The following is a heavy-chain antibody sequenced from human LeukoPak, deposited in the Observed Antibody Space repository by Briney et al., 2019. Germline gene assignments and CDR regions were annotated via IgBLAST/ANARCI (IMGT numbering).Heavy chain of an antibody. Sequence: PSETLSLTCTVSGVSISSYYWTWIRRPAGRGLEWIGRIHGSGSTAYSPSLRSRVTMSLDTSRNQFSLKLNSVTAADTAVYYCARGPERVVADKSYYYYGMDVWGQGTTVTVSS. CDR3: ARGPERVVADKSYYYYGMDV. D-gene: IGHD2-15*01. CDR2: IHGSGST. V-gene: IGHV4-4*07. J-gene: IGHJ6*02. CDR1: GVSISSYY.